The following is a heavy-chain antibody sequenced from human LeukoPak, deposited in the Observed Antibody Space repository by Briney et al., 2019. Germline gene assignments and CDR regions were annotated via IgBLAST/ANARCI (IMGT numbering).Heavy chain of an antibody. V-gene: IGHV4-34*01. Sequence: SETLSLTCAVYVGSFSGYYWSWVRQPPGKGLEWIGEINHSGTANYNPSLKSRVTMSVDTSKNQFSLKLRSLTAADTAIYYCAREGAVADYYYYMDVWGKGTTVIVSS. CDR2: INHSGTA. D-gene: IGHD6-19*01. CDR1: VGSFSGYY. CDR3: AREGAVADYYYYMDV. J-gene: IGHJ6*03.